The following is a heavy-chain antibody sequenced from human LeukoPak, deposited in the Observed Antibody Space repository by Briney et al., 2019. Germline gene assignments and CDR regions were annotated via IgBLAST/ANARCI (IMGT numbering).Heavy chain of an antibody. CDR2: IIPIFGTA. Sequence: SVKVSCKASGGTFSSYAISWVRQAPGQGLEWMGGIIPIFGTANYAQKFQGRVTITADESTSTAYMELSRLRSEDTAVYYCARERRYCSSTSCRRNMDVWGKGTTVTVSS. D-gene: IGHD2-2*01. V-gene: IGHV1-69*01. J-gene: IGHJ6*03. CDR1: GGTFSSYA. CDR3: ARERRYCSSTSCRRNMDV.